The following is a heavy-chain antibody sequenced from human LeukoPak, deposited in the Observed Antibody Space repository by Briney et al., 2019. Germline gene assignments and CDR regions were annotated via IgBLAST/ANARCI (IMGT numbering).Heavy chain of an antibody. CDR3: ARDGDSGDYAY. J-gene: IGHJ4*02. D-gene: IGHD4-17*01. CDR1: GGSISSGSYY. V-gene: IGHV4-61*02. Sequence: SETLSLSCTVSGGSISSGSYYWCWIREPAGKGLEWIGRIYTSGSTNYNPSLKSRVTISADTSKNQFSLKLTSVTAADTAVYYCARDGDSGDYAYWGQGTLVTVSS. CDR2: IYTSGST.